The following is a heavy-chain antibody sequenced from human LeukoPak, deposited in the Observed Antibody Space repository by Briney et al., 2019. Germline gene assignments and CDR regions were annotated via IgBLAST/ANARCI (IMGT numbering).Heavy chain of an antibody. CDR2: TYYRSKWCF. CDR3: VRYSGRYGWFDY. CDR1: GDSVSSNSAT. D-gene: IGHD1-26*01. J-gene: IGHJ4*02. Sequence: SQTLSLTCGISGDSVSSNSATWNWIRQSPSRGLEWLGRTYYRSKWCFDYAESVQGRMTINPDTSKNQFSLHLNSVTPKDTAVYYCVRYSGRYGWFDYWGQGTLVTVSS. V-gene: IGHV6-1*01.